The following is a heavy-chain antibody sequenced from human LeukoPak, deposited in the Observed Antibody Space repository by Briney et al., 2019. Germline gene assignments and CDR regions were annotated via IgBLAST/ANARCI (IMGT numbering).Heavy chain of an antibody. CDR3: VKDFWPARDGGGYYSPFEY. Sequence: GGSLRLSCAASGFTFSNYAMNWVRQAPGKGLEWVSGISANGDTTYYVDSVRGRFTISGDNSKNSVFLQMNSLRDAGTAVYYCVKDFWPARDGGGYYSPFEYWGEGTLVTVSS. D-gene: IGHD3-22*01. CDR2: ISANGDTT. CDR1: GFTFSNYA. J-gene: IGHJ4*02. V-gene: IGHV3-23*01.